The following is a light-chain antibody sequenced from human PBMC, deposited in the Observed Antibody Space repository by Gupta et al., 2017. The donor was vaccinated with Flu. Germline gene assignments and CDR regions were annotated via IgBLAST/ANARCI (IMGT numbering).Light chain of an antibody. CDR1: QDIRNC. CDR3: QQYDDLPLT. Sequence: EIKMTQSPSSLSASVGDRVTITCQASQDIRNCLNWYQQKPGKPPKLLIYDASNLETGVPSRFSGRGSGTDFTFTITRLQPDDVATYYCQQYDDLPLTFGQGTLLDFK. CDR2: DAS. J-gene: IGKJ5*01. V-gene: IGKV1-33*01.